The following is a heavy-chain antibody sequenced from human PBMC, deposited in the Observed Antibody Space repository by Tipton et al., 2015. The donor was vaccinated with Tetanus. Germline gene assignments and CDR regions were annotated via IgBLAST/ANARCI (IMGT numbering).Heavy chain of an antibody. CDR2: VYYSGST. CDR3: ARIGWLQQNKPAFDI. J-gene: IGHJ3*02. CDR1: GGSISSYY. V-gene: IGHV4-59*01. Sequence: TLSLTCTVSGGSISSYYWTWIRQPPGRGLEWIGHVYYSGSTNYSPSLRSRVTLPVDTSKNQFSLKLSSVTAADTAVYYCARIGWLQQNKPAFDIWGQGTVVTVSS. D-gene: IGHD6-19*01.